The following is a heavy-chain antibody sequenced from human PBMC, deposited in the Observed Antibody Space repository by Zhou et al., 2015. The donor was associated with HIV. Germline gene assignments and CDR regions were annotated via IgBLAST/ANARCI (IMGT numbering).Heavy chain of an antibody. J-gene: IGHJ2*01. CDR2: IIPIFGTA. CDR1: GGTFSSDG. V-gene: IGHV1-69*06. CDR3: ARDRGGGSSSGRAGISYL. D-gene: IGHD6-6*01. Sequence: QVQLVQSGAEVKKPGSSVKVSCKASGGTFSSDGITWVRQAPGQGLEWMGGIIPIFGTAAYAQKFQGRVTFTADRSTSTAYMEVRRLTSEDTAMYYCARDRGGGSSSGRAGISYLWGRWHPRHCLL.